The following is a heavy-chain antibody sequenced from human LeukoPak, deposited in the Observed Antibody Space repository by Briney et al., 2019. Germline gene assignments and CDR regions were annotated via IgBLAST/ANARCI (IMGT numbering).Heavy chain of an antibody. J-gene: IGHJ3*02. CDR3: ARQDIVLMVYAYDAFDI. V-gene: IGHV4-34*01. Sequence: SETLSLTCAVYGGSFSGYYWSWIRQPPGKGLEWIGEINHSGSTNYNPSLKSRVTISVDTSKNQFSLKLSSVTAADTAVYYCARQDIVLMVYAYDAFDIWGQGTMVTVSS. D-gene: IGHD2-8*01. CDR1: GGSFSGYY. CDR2: INHSGST.